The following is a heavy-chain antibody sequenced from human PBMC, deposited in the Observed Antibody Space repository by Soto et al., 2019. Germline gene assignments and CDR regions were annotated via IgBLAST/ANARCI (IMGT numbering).Heavy chain of an antibody. CDR3: AKGESYYYDSSGYWNY. J-gene: IGHJ4*02. CDR2: ISYGGGST. CDR1: GFSFSNYA. V-gene: IGHV3-23*01. D-gene: IGHD3-22*01. Sequence: PGGSLRLSCAASGFSFSNYAMNWVRQAPGKGLEWVSGISYGGGSTNYADSVKGRFTISRDNSKNTLYLQMNSLRGEDTAVYYCAKGESYYYDSSGYWNYWGQGTLVTVSS.